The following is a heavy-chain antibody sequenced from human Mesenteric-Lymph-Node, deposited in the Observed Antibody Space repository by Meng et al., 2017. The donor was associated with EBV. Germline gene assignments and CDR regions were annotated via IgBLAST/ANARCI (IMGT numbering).Heavy chain of an antibody. J-gene: IGHJ4*02. CDR2: INVGNGNT. CDR1: GYSFISYA. CDR3: ARDPYYGSGSSLDY. D-gene: IGHD3-10*01. Sequence: VQLVQSGAEVKKSGASVKVSCKASGYSFISYAIHWVRQAPGQGLEWVGWINVGNGNTRYSQKLQGRVSITRDTAASTAYMELSSLRSEDTGIYFCARDPYYGSGSSLDYWGQGTLVTVSS. V-gene: IGHV1-3*01.